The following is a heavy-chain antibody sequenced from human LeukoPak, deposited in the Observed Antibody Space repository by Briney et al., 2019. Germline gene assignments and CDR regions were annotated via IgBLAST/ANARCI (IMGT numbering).Heavy chain of an antibody. Sequence: SETLSLTCTVSGGSISSGDYYWSWIRQPPGKGLEWIGYIYYGGSTYYNPSLKSRVTISVDTSKNQFSLKLSSVTAADTAVYYCARVIVVDAFDIWGQGTMVTVSS. J-gene: IGHJ3*02. V-gene: IGHV4-30-4*08. CDR1: GGSISSGDYY. CDR2: IYYGGST. D-gene: IGHD1-26*01. CDR3: ARVIVVDAFDI.